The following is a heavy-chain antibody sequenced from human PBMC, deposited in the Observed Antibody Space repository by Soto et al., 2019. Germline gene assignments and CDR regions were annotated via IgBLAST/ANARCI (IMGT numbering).Heavy chain of an antibody. J-gene: IGHJ4*02. CDR2: IWYDGSNK. D-gene: IGHD3-10*01. CDR1: GLTFSSYG. CDR3: ARESYDSGSFDY. Sequence: QVQLVESGGGVVQPGRSLRLSCAASGLTFSSYGMHWVRQAPGKGLEWVAVIWYDGSNKYYADSVKGRFTISRDNSKNTLYLLMNSLRAEDTAVYYCARESYDSGSFDYWGQGTLVTVSS. V-gene: IGHV3-33*01.